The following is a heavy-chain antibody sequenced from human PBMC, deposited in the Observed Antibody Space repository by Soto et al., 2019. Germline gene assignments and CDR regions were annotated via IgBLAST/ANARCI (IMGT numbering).Heavy chain of an antibody. V-gene: IGHV1-2*04. CDR2: INPNSGGT. J-gene: IGHJ5*02. D-gene: IGHD3-22*01. CDR1: GYTFTGYY. CDR3: ARAIPYYDSSGYPGWFDP. Sequence: QVQLVQSGAEVKKPGASVKVSCKASGYTFTGYYMHWVRQAPGQGLEWMGWINPNSGGTNYAQKFQGWVTMTRDTSISTAYMELSRLRSDDTAVYYCARAIPYYDSSGYPGWFDPWGQGTLVTVSS.